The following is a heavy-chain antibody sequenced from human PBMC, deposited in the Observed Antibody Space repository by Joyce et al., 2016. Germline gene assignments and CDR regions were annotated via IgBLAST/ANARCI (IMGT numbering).Heavy chain of an antibody. J-gene: IGHJ3*02. CDR1: GGSVSSGSYY. Sequence: QVQLQESGPGLVKPSETLSLTCTVSGGSVSSGSYYWSWIRQPPGKGLEWIGYIYYSGSTNYNPSLKSRVTISVDTSKNQFDMKLSSVTAADTAVYYCASHFRGDAFDIWGQGTMVTVSS. V-gene: IGHV4-61*01. CDR2: IYYSGST. D-gene: IGHD3-3*02. CDR3: ASHFRGDAFDI.